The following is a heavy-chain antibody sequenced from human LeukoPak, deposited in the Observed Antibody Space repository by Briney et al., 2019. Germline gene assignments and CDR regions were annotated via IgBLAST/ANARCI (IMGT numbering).Heavy chain of an antibody. CDR2: IKEDGSEK. J-gene: IGHJ5*02. CDR1: GFTFSSYW. Sequence: RGSLRLSCAASGFTFSSYWMSWVRQAPGKGLEWVANIKEDGSEKYYVDSVKGRFTISRDNAKNSLFLQMNSLRAEDTAVYYCARDAVNGFDPWGQGTLVTVSS. CDR3: ARDAVNGFDP. V-gene: IGHV3-7*01.